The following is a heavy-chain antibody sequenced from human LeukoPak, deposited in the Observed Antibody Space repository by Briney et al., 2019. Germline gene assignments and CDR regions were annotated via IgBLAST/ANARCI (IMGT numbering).Heavy chain of an antibody. Sequence: SETLSLTCAVYGGSISSGGYSWGWIRQPPGKGLEWIGYIYHSGSTYYNPSLKSRVPISVDRSKTKFSLKLSSVTAADSAVYYWASDLADTAMAWVYFDYWGQGTLVTVSS. D-gene: IGHD5-18*01. CDR2: IYHSGST. V-gene: IGHV4-30-2*01. CDR1: GGSISSGGYS. J-gene: IGHJ4*02. CDR3: ASDLADTAMAWVYFDY.